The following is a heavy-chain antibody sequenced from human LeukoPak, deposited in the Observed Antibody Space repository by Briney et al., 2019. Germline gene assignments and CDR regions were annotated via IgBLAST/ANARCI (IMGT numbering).Heavy chain of an antibody. V-gene: IGHV3-7*01. CDR3: TGGGATSSWYWFF. D-gene: IGHD6-13*01. Sequence: GGSLRLSCAASGFTFSSHWMTWVRQAPGKGPGWVASINKDGSEQYYVDSVKGRFTISRDNAKNSLSLQVSSLRAEDTAVYYCTGGGATSSWYWFFWGQGTLVTVSS. CDR1: GFTFSSHW. CDR2: INKDGSEQ. J-gene: IGHJ4*02.